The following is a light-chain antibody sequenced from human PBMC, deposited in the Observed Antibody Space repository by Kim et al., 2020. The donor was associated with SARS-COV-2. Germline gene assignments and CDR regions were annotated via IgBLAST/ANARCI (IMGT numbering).Light chain of an antibody. CDR1: QRVGSS. CDR3: QQRYNWPLT. V-gene: IGKV3-11*01. Sequence: LSPGERAALSCRASQRVGSSLAWYRQRPGQAPRLLIYEASARVTGIPARFSGSVSGTDFTLTISSLEPEDFAVYYCQQRYNWPLTFGGGTKVEIK. CDR2: EAS. J-gene: IGKJ4*01.